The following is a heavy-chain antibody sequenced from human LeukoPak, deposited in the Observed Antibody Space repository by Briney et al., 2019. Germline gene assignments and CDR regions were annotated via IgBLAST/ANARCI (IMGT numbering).Heavy chain of an antibody. D-gene: IGHD5-12*01. CDR2: ISGSGDYI. CDR3: ARVRLVAKTPVYYMDV. Sequence: GGSLRLSCAASGFTFGDYYMSWIRQAPGKGLEWVSYISGSGDYIYYTDSLKGRITVSRDNAKNSLSLQMKSLRAEDTAVYFCARVRLVAKTPVYYMDVWGKGTTVTVSS. CDR1: GFTFGDYY. V-gene: IGHV3-11*04. J-gene: IGHJ6*04.